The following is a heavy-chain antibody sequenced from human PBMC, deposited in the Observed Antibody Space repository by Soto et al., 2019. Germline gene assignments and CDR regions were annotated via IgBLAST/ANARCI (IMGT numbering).Heavy chain of an antibody. CDR3: ARYLGGWTDY. CDR2: INAGNGNT. V-gene: IGHV1-3*01. Sequence: QVQLVQSGAEVKKPGASVKVSCKASGYTFTSYAMHWVRQAPGQRLEWMGWINAGNGNTKYSQKFQGRVTITRDTSVSPAYMQLSSLRSEDTTVYYCARYLGGWTDYWGQGTLVTVSS. D-gene: IGHD6-19*01. CDR1: GYTFTSYA. J-gene: IGHJ4*02.